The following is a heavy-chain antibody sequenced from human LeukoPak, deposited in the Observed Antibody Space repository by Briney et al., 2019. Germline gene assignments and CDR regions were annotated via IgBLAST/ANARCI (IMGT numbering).Heavy chain of an antibody. J-gene: IGHJ3*02. D-gene: IGHD6-13*01. CDR3: AKLDWVRYSSREAPLFDI. V-gene: IGHV3-23*01. CDR2: ISGSGGST. CDR1: GFTFSSYA. Sequence: PGGSLRLSCAVSGFTFSSYAMSWVRQAPGKGLEWVSAISGSGGSTYYADSVKGRFTISRDNSKNTLYLQMNSLRAEDTAVYYCAKLDWVRYSSREAPLFDIWGQGTMVTVSS.